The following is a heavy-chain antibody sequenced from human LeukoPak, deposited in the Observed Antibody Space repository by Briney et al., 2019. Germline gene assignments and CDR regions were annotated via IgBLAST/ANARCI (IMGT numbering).Heavy chain of an antibody. CDR3: AETGPTDF. V-gene: IGHV3-30*03. J-gene: IGHJ4*02. CDR1: GFTFSSYG. CDR2: ISHDGTNI. D-gene: IGHD3-9*01. Sequence: SGGSLRLSCAASGFTFSSYGMHWVRQAPGKGLEWVAAISHDGTNIHYAESVKGRFTISRDNSENMLYLQMNSLRAEDTALYYCAETGPTDFWGQGTLVTVSS.